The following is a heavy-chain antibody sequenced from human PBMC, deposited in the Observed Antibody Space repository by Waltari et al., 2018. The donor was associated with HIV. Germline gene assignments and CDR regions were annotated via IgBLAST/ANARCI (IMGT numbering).Heavy chain of an antibody. Sequence: QVQLQQWGAGLLKPSETLSLTCAVYNASLRGNYCSWIRQPPGKGPEWIGQVEHTGNTKYKASLNSRVTISVDTSKNQFSLKMKSVTAADTAFYYCTRAWAEGGPQGNWGQGALVTVSS. CDR3: TRAWAEGGPQGN. V-gene: IGHV4-34*01. CDR1: NASLRGNY. J-gene: IGHJ4*02. CDR2: VEHTGNT. D-gene: IGHD2-15*01.